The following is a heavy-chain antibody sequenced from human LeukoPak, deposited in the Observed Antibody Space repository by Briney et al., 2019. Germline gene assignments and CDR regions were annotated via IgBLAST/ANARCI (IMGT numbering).Heavy chain of an antibody. D-gene: IGHD6-13*01. CDR1: GFTFSSYG. J-gene: IGHJ6*03. CDR3: AKVEKQQLVLYYYYMDV. CDR2: ISGSGGST. V-gene: IGHV3-23*01. Sequence: GGSLRLSCAASGFTFSSYGMSWVRQAPGKGLEWVSGISGSGGSTYYADSVKGRFTISRDNSKNTLYLQMNSLRAEDTAVYYCAKVEKQQLVLYYYYMDVWGKGTTVTISS.